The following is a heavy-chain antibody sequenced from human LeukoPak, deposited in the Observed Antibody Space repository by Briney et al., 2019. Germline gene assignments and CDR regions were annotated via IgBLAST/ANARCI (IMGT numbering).Heavy chain of an antibody. CDR1: GFTLSRYG. V-gene: IGHV3-30*18. CDR3: AKDRETTASGTFDY. Sequence: GGSLRLSCAASGFTLSRYGMHYVRQAPGKGLGWVAVISDDGRNKNYADSVKGRFTISRDNSNNTLYLQMNSLRAEDTGVYYCAKDRETTASGTFDYWGQGTLVTVSS. J-gene: IGHJ4*02. CDR2: ISDDGRNK. D-gene: IGHD6-13*01.